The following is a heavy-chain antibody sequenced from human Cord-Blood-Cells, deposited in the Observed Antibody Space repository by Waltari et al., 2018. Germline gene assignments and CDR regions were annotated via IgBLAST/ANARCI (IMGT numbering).Heavy chain of an antibody. J-gene: IGHJ4*02. CDR1: GFTFDVYA. V-gene: IGHV3-9*01. Sequence: EVQLVESGGGLVQPGRSLRLSCAASGFTFDVYAMHWVRPAPGKGLEWVSGISWNSGSIGYADSVKGRFTISRDNAKNSLYLQMNSLRAEDTALYYCASGYCSSTSCPMKDYWGQGTLVTVSS. CDR3: ASGYCSSTSCPMKDY. CDR2: ISWNSGSI. D-gene: IGHD2-2*01.